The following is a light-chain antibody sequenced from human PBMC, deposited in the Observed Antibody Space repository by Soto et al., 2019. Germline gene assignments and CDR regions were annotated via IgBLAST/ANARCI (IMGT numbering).Light chain of an antibody. CDR2: GAS. CDR3: QQYSIWRT. J-gene: IGKJ1*01. CDR1: QSVSSN. V-gene: IGKV3-15*01. Sequence: VMPPSQATLSVYPCERAILYFRASQSVSSNLAWYQQKPGQAPRLLIYGASTRATGIPARFSGSGSGTEFTLTISSLQSEDFAVYYYQQYSIWRTFGQGTKVDIK.